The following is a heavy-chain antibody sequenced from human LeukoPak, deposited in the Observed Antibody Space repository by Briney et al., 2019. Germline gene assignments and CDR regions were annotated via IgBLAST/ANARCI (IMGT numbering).Heavy chain of an antibody. CDR3: ARGRRPYYDFWSGYSSNWFDP. V-gene: IGHV4-34*01. D-gene: IGHD3-3*01. J-gene: IGHJ5*02. Sequence: SETLSLTCAVYGGCFSGYYWSWIRQPPGKGLEWIGEINHSGSTNYNPSLKSRVTISVDTSKNQFSLKLSSVTAADTAVYYCARGRRPYYDFWSGYSSNWFDPWGQGTLVTVSS. CDR2: INHSGST. CDR1: GGCFSGYY.